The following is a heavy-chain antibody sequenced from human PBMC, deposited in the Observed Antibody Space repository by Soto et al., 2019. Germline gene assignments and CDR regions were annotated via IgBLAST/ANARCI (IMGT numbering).Heavy chain of an antibody. Sequence: SETLSLTCTVSCGSISSSSYYWGWIPQPPGKGLEWIGSIYYSGSTYYNPSLKSRVTISVDTSKNQFSLKLSSVTAADTAVYYCAKGTGTTENFDYWGQGTLVTVSS. CDR1: CGSISSSSYY. CDR2: IYYSGST. D-gene: IGHD1-1*01. V-gene: IGHV4-39*01. CDR3: AKGTGTTENFDY. J-gene: IGHJ4*02.